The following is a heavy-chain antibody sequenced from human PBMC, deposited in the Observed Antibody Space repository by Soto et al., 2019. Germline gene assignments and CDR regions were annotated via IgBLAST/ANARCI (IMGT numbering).Heavy chain of an antibody. CDR1: GGSISSYY. Sequence: QVQLQESGPGLVKPSETLSLTCTVSGGSISSYYWSWIRQPPGKGLEWIGYIYYSGSTNYNPSLKSRVAISVDMSKNQFSLKLSSVTAADTAVYYCARDHGVYYGSGRGGAFDIWGQGTMVTVSS. J-gene: IGHJ3*02. D-gene: IGHD3-10*01. CDR3: ARDHGVYYGSGRGGAFDI. V-gene: IGHV4-59*01. CDR2: IYYSGST.